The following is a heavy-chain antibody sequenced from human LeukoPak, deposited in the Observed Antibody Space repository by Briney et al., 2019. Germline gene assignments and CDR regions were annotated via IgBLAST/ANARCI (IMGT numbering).Heavy chain of an antibody. CDR2: IYYSGST. CDR3: ARGVIGGYYGSGSYLPYYYYMDV. D-gene: IGHD3-10*01. Sequence: SETLSLTCAVYGGSFSGYYWSWIRQPPGKGLEWIGSIYYSGSTYYNSSLKSRITISLDTSKNQFSLKLSSMTAADTAVYYCARGVIGGYYGSGSYLPYYYYMDVWGKGITVTVSS. J-gene: IGHJ6*03. CDR1: GGSFSGYY. V-gene: IGHV4-34*01.